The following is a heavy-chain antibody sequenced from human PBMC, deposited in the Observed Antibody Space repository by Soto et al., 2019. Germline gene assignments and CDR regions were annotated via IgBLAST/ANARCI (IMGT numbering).Heavy chain of an antibody. CDR3: ARDVPPYKPGYYYYGMDV. CDR2: INPSGDST. Sequence: AASVKVSCKASGYTFTSYYIHWVRQAPGQGLEWMGIINPSGDSTTYAQKFQGRVTMTRDTSTSTVYMELSSLRSEDTAVYYCARDVPPYKPGYYYYGMDVWGQGTTVTVSS. CDR1: GYTFTSYY. J-gene: IGHJ6*02. V-gene: IGHV1-46*01. D-gene: IGHD1-1*01.